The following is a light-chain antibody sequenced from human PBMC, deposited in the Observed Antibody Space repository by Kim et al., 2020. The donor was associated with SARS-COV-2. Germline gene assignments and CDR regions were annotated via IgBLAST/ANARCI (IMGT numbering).Light chain of an antibody. CDR2: GAS. J-gene: IGKJ1*01. V-gene: IGKV3-20*01. CDR1: QSVSSNY. Sequence: EIVLTQSPGPLSLSPGERATLSCRASQSVSSNYLAWYQQKPGQAPGLLIYGASTRATGIPDRFSGRGSGTDFTLTISRLEPEDFAVYYCQQYGNSPRTFGQGTKVDIK. CDR3: QQYGNSPRT.